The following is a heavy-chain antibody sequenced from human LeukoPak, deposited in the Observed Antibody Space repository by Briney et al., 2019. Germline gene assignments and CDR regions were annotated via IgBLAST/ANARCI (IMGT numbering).Heavy chain of an antibody. CDR2: INPNSGGT. J-gene: IGHJ5*02. D-gene: IGHD3-3*01. V-gene: IGHV1-2*02. Sequence: GASVKVSCKASGYTFTGYYMHWVRQAPGQGLEWMGWINPNSGGTNYAQKFQGRVTMTRDTSISTAYMELSRLRSDDTAVYYCARGDYDFWSGPPLFDPRGQGTLVTVSS. CDR3: ARGDYDFWSGPPLFDP. CDR1: GYTFTGYY.